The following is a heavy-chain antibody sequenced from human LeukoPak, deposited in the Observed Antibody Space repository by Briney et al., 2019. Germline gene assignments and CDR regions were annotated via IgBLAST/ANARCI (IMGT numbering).Heavy chain of an antibody. J-gene: IGHJ4*02. D-gene: IGHD6-19*01. Sequence: GGSLRLSCAASGFTFSSYAMSWVRQAPGKGREWVSAISGSGGSTYYADSVKGRFTLSRANSKNTLYLQMNILGAEDTAVYYCAKVSIAVAGGVGYWGQGTLVTVSS. V-gene: IGHV3-23*01. CDR3: AKVSIAVAGGVGY. CDR1: GFTFSSYA. CDR2: ISGSGGST.